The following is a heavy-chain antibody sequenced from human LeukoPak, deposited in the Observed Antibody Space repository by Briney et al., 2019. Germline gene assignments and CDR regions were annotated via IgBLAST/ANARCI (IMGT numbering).Heavy chain of an antibody. J-gene: IGHJ4*02. Sequence: PSETLSLTCPVYGGTFRGYYWSWIRQPPGKGLEWIGEINHSGSTNYNPSLMSRVTISVDTSKNQFSLKLSSVTAADTAVYYCAVPKQWLGFDYWGQGTLVTVYS. D-gene: IGHD6-19*01. V-gene: IGHV4-34*08. CDR3: AVPKQWLGFDY. CDR2: INHSGST. CDR1: GGTFRGYY.